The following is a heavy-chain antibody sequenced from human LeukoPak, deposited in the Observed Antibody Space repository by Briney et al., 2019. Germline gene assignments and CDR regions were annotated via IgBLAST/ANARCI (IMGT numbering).Heavy chain of an antibody. J-gene: IGHJ4*02. V-gene: IGHV1-69*13. CDR2: IIPLYGTP. CDR1: GGTFSTSG. Sequence: GASVKVSCKASGGTFSTSGISWVRQAPGQGPEWMGGIIPLYGTPDYAQKFQGRVTITADESTSTAYMELRSLRSDDTAMYYCSKGSPLVPYYFDSWGQGTLVTVSS. D-gene: IGHD3-16*01. CDR3: SKGSPLVPYYFDS.